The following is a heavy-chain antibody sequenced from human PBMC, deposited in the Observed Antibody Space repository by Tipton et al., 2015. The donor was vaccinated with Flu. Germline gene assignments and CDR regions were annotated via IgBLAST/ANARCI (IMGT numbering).Heavy chain of an antibody. Sequence: TLSLTCTVSGGSISSYYWSWIRQPPGKRLEWIGYIYYSGSTNYNPSLKSRVTISVDTSKNQFSLKLSSVTGADTAVYYCARDYYGSGYDAFDIWGQGTMVTVSS. J-gene: IGHJ3*02. D-gene: IGHD3-10*01. CDR1: GGSISSYY. V-gene: IGHV4-59*01. CDR2: IYYSGST. CDR3: ARDYYGSGYDAFDI.